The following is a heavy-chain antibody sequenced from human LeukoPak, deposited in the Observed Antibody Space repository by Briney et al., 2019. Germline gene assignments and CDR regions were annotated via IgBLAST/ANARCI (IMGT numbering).Heavy chain of an antibody. D-gene: IGHD2-2*01. V-gene: IGHV4-34*01. Sequence: SETLSLTCAVYGGSFSGYYWSWIRQPPGKGPEWIGEINHSGSTNYNPSLKSRVTISVDTSKNQFSLKLSSVTAADTAVYYCARGKGTCSSTSCYGGDYWGQGTLVTVSS. CDR3: ARGKGTCSSTSCYGGDY. CDR1: GGSFSGYY. J-gene: IGHJ4*02. CDR2: INHSGST.